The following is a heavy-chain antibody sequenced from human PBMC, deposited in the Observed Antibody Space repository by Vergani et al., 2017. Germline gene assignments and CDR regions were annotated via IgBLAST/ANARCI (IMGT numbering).Heavy chain of an antibody. V-gene: IGHV3-7*01. J-gene: IGHJ4*02. CDR3: AREGVPRCCIVGAPDV. D-gene: IGHD1-26*01. Sequence: VQLVESGGGLVKPGGSLRLSCAASGFNVGHYWMSWVRQAPGKGLEWVANIKEDGTEKYYLDSVKGRFTISRDIAENSIYLEMNSLRVEDTAVYYCAREGVPRCCIVGAPDVWGQGTQVTVSS. CDR2: IKEDGTEK. CDR1: GFNVGHYW.